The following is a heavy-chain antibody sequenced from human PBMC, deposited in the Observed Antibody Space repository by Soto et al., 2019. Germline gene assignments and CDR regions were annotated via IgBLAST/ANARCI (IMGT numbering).Heavy chain of an antibody. D-gene: IGHD6-13*01. CDR2: IIPILGIA. J-gene: IGHJ5*02. V-gene: IGHV1-69*02. CDR1: GGTFSSYT. CDR3: ARRTAAGTFGWFDP. Sequence: QVQLVQSGAEVKKPGSSVKVSCKASGGTFSSYTISWVRQAPGQGLEWMGRIIPILGIANYAQKFQGRVTITADKSTSTAYIELSSLRSEDTAVYYCARRTAAGTFGWFDPWGQGTLVTVSS.